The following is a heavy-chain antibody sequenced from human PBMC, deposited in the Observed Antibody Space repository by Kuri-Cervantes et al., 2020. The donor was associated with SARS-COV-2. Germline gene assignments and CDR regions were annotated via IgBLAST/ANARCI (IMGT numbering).Heavy chain of an antibody. V-gene: IGHV3-21*01. CDR3: ARGGVTMIVVAY. D-gene: IGHD3-22*01. CDR1: GFTFSSYS. J-gene: IGHJ4*02. CDR2: ISSSSSYI. Sequence: GESLKISCAASGFTFSSYSMNWVRQAPGKGLEWVSSISSSSSYIYYADSVKGRFTVSRDNAKNSLYLQMNSLRAEDTAVYYCARGGVTMIVVAYWGQGTLVTVSS.